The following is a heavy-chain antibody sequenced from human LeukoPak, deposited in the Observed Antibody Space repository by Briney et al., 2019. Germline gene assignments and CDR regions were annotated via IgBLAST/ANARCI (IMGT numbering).Heavy chain of an antibody. D-gene: IGHD4-23*01. CDR1: GGSFSGYY. CDR3: ARGDYGGQGWFDP. CDR2: ISHSGST. Sequence: SETLSLTCAVYGGSFSGYYWSWIRQPPGKGLEWIGEISHSGSTNYNPSLKSRVTISVDTSKNQFSLKLSSVTAADTAVYYCARGDYGGQGWFDPWGQGTLVTVSS. J-gene: IGHJ5*02. V-gene: IGHV4-34*01.